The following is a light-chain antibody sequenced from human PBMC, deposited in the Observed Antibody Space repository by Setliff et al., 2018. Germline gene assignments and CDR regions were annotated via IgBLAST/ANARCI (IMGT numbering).Light chain of an antibody. CDR2: DVT. V-gene: IGLV2-14*03. CDR3: CSYGGDFTWV. CDR1: SSDIGGYDY. Sequence: QSALAQPASVSGSPGQSITISCTGTSSDIGGYDYVSWYQQHPGKAPKLIIYDVTKRPSGVSDRFSGSKSGDTASLTASGLQADDEADYYCCSYGGDFTWVFGGGTKVTVL. J-gene: IGLJ2*01.